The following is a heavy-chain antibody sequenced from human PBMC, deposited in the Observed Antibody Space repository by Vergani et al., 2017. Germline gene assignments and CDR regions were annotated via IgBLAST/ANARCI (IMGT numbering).Heavy chain of an antibody. Sequence: EVQMVESGGGLVKPGGSLRLSCVASGFAFGDFGMSWVRQVPGKGLVWVAGINWNGGTTIYGDPVTGRFTISRDNAKNSLYLQMNSLRAEDTAVYYCAREYPGITMIVVADAFDIWGQGTMVTVSS. CDR1: GFAFGDFG. CDR2: INWNGGTT. J-gene: IGHJ3*02. V-gene: IGHV3-20*04. CDR3: AREYPGITMIVVADAFDI. D-gene: IGHD3-22*01.